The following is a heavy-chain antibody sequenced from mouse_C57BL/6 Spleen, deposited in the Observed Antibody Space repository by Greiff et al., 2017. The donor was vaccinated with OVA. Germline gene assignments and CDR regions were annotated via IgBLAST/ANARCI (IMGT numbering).Heavy chain of an antibody. CDR2: FDPEDGDT. Sequence: VQLKQSGAELVRPGASVKLSCTASGFNIKDYHMHWVKQRPEQGLEWIGRFDPEDGDTEYAPKFQGKATMTADTSSNTAYLQLSSLASEDSAVYYTTTDYSNYVWGQGTTLTVSS. CDR3: TTDYSNYV. V-gene: IGHV14-1*01. J-gene: IGHJ2*01. D-gene: IGHD2-5*01. CDR1: GFNIKDYH.